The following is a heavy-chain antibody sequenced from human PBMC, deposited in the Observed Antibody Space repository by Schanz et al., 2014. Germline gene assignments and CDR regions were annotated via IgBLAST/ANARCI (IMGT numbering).Heavy chain of an antibody. CDR3: ARPGPLAGIPFDY. V-gene: IGHV4-39*01. CDR1: GGSINSNSYY. D-gene: IGHD6-19*01. J-gene: IGHJ4*02. CDR2: VFSPGTT. Sequence: QLQLQESGPGLVKPSETLSLICSVSGGSINSNSYYWGWIRQPPGKGLEWIGTVFSPGTTYTNPSHRIPLTLTVYTSNHQFPLNLTSVTAADTAVYFCARPGPLAGIPFDYWGRGTLVTVSS.